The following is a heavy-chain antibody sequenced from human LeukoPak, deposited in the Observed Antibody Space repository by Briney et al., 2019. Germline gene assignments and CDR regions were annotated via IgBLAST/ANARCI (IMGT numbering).Heavy chain of an antibody. V-gene: IGHV4-34*01. Sequence: SETLSLTCAVYGGSFSGCYWSWIRQPPGKGLEWIGEINHSGSTNYNPSLKSRVTISVDTSKNQFSLKLSSVTAADTAVYYCARASKVATNDYWGQGTLVTVSS. D-gene: IGHD5-12*01. CDR1: GGSFSGCY. J-gene: IGHJ4*02. CDR3: ARASKVATNDY. CDR2: INHSGST.